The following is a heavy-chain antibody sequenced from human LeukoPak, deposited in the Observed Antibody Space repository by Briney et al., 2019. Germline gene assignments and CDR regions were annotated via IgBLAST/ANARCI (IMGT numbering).Heavy chain of an antibody. V-gene: IGHV3-7*01. D-gene: IGHD2-15*01. J-gene: IGHJ4*02. CDR2: IKKTGSET. CDR1: GFTFSHFW. Sequence: GGSLRLSCAASGFTFSHFWMSWVRQAPGKGLEWVAYIKKTGSETYYVDSVKGRFTITRDNTRNSLFLQMYSLRAEDTAVYFCVGEDGYCSGGNCYSYFDSWGQGTLVTVSS. CDR3: VGEDGYCSGGNCYSYFDS.